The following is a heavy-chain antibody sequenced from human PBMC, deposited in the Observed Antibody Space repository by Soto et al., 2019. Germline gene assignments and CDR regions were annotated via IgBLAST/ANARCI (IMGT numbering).Heavy chain of an antibody. J-gene: IGHJ5*02. V-gene: IGHV3-53*01. CDR3: ARNTWFDP. CDR2: IYSGGST. Sequence: GGSLRLSCAASGFTVSSNYMSWVRQAPGKGLEWVSVIYSGGSTYYADSVKGRFTISRGNSKNTLYLQVNSLRAEDTAVYYCARNTWFDPWGQGTLVTVSS. CDR1: GFTVSSNY.